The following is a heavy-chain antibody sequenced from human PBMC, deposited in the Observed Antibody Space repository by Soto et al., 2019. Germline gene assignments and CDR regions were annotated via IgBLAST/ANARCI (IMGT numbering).Heavy chain of an antibody. CDR3: ARGDDLIAAAGNLYYYYGMDV. V-gene: IGHV1-2*02. CDR1: GYTFTGYY. D-gene: IGHD6-13*01. Sequence: GASVKVSCKASGYTFTGYYMRWVRQAPGQGLEWMGWINPNSGGTNYAQKFQGRVTMTRDTSISTAYMELSRLRSDDTAVYYCARGDDLIAAAGNLYYYYGMDVWGQGTTVTVSS. CDR2: INPNSGGT. J-gene: IGHJ6*02.